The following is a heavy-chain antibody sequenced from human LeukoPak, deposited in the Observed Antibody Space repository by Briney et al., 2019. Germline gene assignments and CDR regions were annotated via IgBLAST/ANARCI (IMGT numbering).Heavy chain of an antibody. CDR3: ARDNSVRDEVWWFNP. J-gene: IGHJ5*02. CDR2: ISPSGGST. D-gene: IGHD5-24*01. CDR1: GYTFTSNY. Sequence: AASVKVSCKAFGYTFTSNYMHWVRQAPGQGPEGMGVISPSGGSTTYAQKFQGRVTLTRDMSTSTDYLELSSLRSEDTAVYYCARDNSVRDEVWWFNPWGQGTLVTVSS. V-gene: IGHV1-46*01.